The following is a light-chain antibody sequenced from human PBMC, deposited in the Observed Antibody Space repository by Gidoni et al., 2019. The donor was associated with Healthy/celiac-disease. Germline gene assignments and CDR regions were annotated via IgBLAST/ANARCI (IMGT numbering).Light chain of an antibody. V-gene: IGKV1-39*01. J-gene: IGKJ2*01. CDR3: QQSYSTPHT. CDR1: QSISSY. Sequence: DIQMTQSPSSLSASVGDRVTITCRASQSISSYLNWYQQKPGKAPKLLIYAASSLQSGVPSRFSGSGSGTDFTLTISSLKPEDFATYYCQQSYSTPHTFGQXTKLEIK. CDR2: AAS.